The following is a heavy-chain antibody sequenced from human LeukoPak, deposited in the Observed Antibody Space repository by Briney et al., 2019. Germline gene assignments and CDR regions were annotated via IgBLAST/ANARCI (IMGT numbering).Heavy chain of an antibody. D-gene: IGHD1-1*01. CDR1: GGSISSDDYC. CDR2: IYYSGST. CDR3: ASGDNDPLFDY. V-gene: IGHV4-31*03. J-gene: IGHJ4*02. Sequence: SQTLSLTCRVSGGSISSDDYCWNWIRQHPGKGLEWIGYIYYSGSTYYNPSLKSRVALSVDTSKNQFSLKLSSLTAADTAVYYCASGDNDPLFDYWGQGTLVTVSS.